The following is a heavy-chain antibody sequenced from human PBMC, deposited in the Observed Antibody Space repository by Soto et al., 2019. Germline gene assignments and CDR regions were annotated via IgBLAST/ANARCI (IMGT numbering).Heavy chain of an antibody. V-gene: IGHV1-69*13. CDR3: ATVGIDCSSTSCYLNYCYGMDV. Sequence: SVKVSCKASGGTFSSYAISWVRQAPGQGLEWMGGIIPIFGTANYAQKFQGRVTITADESTSTAYMELSSLRSEDTAVYYCATVGIDCSSTSCYLNYCYGMDVWGQGTTVTVSS. CDR2: IIPIFGTA. CDR1: GGTFSSYA. D-gene: IGHD2-2*01. J-gene: IGHJ6*02.